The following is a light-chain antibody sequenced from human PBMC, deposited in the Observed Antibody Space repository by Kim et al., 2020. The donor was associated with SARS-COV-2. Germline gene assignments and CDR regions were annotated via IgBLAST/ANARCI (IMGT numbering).Light chain of an antibody. CDR1: HNVGIN. V-gene: IGKV3-11*01. J-gene: IGKJ4*01. Sequence: PGEGATLSCRASHNVGINLAWYQQTPGQSPRLLIYDAAMRAAGIPDRFSGSGSGTDFTLTIGSLAPEDFAIYYCQQRGSWPPAVTFGGGIKVDIK. CDR2: DAA. CDR3: QQRGSWPPAVT.